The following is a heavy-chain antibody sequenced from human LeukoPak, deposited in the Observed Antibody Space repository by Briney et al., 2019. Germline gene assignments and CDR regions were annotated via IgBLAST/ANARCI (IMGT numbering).Heavy chain of an antibody. CDR1: GGSISTNNW. D-gene: IGHD5-12*01. Sequence: TVTLSLTCAVSGGSISTNNWWGWVRQPPGKGLEWIGEIYHNRNTNYNPSLKSRLTISVDKSKNQFSLNLSSVTAADTAVYYCARGPSVAAHLDYWGQGTLVTVTS. CDR2: IYHNRNT. CDR3: ARGPSVAAHLDY. J-gene: IGHJ4*02. V-gene: IGHV4-4*02.